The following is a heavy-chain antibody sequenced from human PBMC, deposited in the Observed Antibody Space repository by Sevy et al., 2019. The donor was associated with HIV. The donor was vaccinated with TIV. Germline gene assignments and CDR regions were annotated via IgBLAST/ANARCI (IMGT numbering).Heavy chain of an antibody. CDR1: GFFFSYYG. CDR2: ISNDGINE. Sequence: GGSLRLSCIGSGFFFSYYGIHWVRQAPGKGLDWVALISNDGINEYYADSVKGRFTISRDNSKNTVYLEMNSLRNEDTAIYFCANAYSGSYSHSYLYALDVWGQGTTVTVSS. D-gene: IGHD1-26*01. CDR3: ANAYSGSYSHSYLYALDV. J-gene: IGHJ6*02. V-gene: IGHV3-30*18.